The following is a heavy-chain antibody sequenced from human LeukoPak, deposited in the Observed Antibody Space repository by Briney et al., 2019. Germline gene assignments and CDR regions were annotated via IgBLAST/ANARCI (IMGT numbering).Heavy chain of an antibody. CDR3: ARRILVHRGFLDY. V-gene: IGHV4-34*01. D-gene: IGHD3-3*01. CDR1: GGSFSGYY. CDR2: INHSGST. J-gene: IGHJ4*02. Sequence: SETLSLTCAVYGGSFSGYYWSWIRQPPGKGLEWIGEINHSGSTNYNPSLKSRVTISVDTSKNQFSLKLSSVTAADTAVYYCARRILVHRGFLDYWGRGTLVTVSS.